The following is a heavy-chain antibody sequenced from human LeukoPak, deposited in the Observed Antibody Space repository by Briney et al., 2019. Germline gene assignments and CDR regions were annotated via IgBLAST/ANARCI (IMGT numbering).Heavy chain of an antibody. CDR1: GYTFSSFH. CDR2: INPSGGST. Sequence: GASVKVSCKASGYTFSSFHMHWVRQAPGQGLEWMGIINPSGGSTSYTQNFQGRVTMTRDMSTSTVYMELSSLRSEDTAVYYCAARYCSGGSCYGPYGFDPWGQGTLVTVSS. D-gene: IGHD2-15*01. J-gene: IGHJ5*02. V-gene: IGHV1-46*01. CDR3: AARYCSGGSCYGPYGFDP.